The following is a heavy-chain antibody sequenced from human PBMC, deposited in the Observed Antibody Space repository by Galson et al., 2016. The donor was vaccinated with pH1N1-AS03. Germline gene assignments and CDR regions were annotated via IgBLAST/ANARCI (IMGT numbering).Heavy chain of an antibody. CDR3: ARDPRGPCSSATCATTYYFGMDV. Sequence: ASGYIFTGFYVHWVRQAPGQGLEWMGWIHPNNGVTNYAQKFQAWVTMTGDTSISTAYMELYGLKSDDTAVYYCARDPRGPCSSATCATTYYFGMDVWGQGTTVIVSS. CDR2: IHPNNGVT. CDR1: GYIFTGFY. D-gene: IGHD1-26*01. V-gene: IGHV1-2*04. J-gene: IGHJ6*02.